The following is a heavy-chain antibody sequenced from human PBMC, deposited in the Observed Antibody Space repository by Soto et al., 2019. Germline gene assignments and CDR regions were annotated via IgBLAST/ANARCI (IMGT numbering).Heavy chain of an antibody. CDR3: ARDMMSAKILYYDFWSGESYGMDV. D-gene: IGHD3-3*01. CDR1: GYTFTSYG. V-gene: IGHV1-18*01. J-gene: IGHJ6*02. Sequence: QVQLVQSGAEVKKPGASVKVSCKASGYTFTSYGISWVRQAPGQGLEWMGWISAYDGNTNYAQKLQGRVTMTTDTATSTAYMELRSLRSDDTAVYYCARDMMSAKILYYDFWSGESYGMDVWGQGTTVTVSS. CDR2: ISAYDGNT.